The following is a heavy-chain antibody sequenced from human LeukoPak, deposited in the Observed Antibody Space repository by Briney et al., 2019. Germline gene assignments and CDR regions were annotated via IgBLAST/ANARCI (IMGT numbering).Heavy chain of an antibody. CDR3: AKPSRGDGLTDC. D-gene: IGHD3-16*01. V-gene: IGHV3-30*02. CDR1: GFTFSSSG. J-gene: IGHJ4*02. Sequence: GGSLRLSCAASGFTFSSSGMHWVRQAPGKGLEWVAYIRYDGGIKHHADSVKGRFTVSRDNSKNTLYLQMNSLRAEDTAVYYCAKPSRGDGLTDCWGQGTLVTVSS. CDR2: IRYDGGIK.